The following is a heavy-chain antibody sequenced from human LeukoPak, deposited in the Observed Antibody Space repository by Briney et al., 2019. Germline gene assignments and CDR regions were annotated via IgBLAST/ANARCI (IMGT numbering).Heavy chain of an antibody. CDR2: ISSSGSTI. CDR1: GFTFSSYE. CDR3: ARDHCSSTSCYTWNWFDP. J-gene: IGHJ5*02. Sequence: GGSLRLSCAASGFTFSSYEMNWVRQAPGKGLEWVSYISSSGSTIYYADSVKGRFTISRDNAKNSLYLQMNSLRAEDTAVYYCARDHCSSTSCYTWNWFDPWGQGTLVTVSS. D-gene: IGHD2-2*02. V-gene: IGHV3-48*03.